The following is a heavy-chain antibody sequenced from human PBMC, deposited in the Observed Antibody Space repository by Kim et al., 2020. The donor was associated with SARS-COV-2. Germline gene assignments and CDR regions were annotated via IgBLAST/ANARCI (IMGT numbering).Heavy chain of an antibody. J-gene: IGHJ4*02. CDR3: ARVRDGYNDAFEY. D-gene: IGHD5-12*01. CDR2: IYYSGST. CDR1: GSSISSYY. Sequence: SETLSLTCTVSGSSISSYYWSWIRQPPGEGLEWIGYIYYSGSTNYNPSLKSRVTISVDTSKNQFSLKLSSVTAADTAVYYCARVRDGYNDAFEYWGQGTL. V-gene: IGHV4-59*01.